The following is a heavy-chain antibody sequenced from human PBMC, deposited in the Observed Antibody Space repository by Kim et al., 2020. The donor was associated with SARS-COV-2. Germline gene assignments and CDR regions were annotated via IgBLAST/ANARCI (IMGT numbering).Heavy chain of an antibody. V-gene: IGHV3-33*01. D-gene: IGHD6-13*01. J-gene: IGHJ4*02. Sequence: TNYYADSVKGRFTISSENSKNTLYLQMNSLSAEDTAVYYCARAGTSWSIVHWGQGALVTVSS. CDR2: TN. CDR3: ARAGTSWSIVH.